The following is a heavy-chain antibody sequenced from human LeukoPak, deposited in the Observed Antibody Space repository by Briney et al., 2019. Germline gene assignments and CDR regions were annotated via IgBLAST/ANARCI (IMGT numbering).Heavy chain of an antibody. CDR3: ARDRDGYSQPYFDY. Sequence: GASVKVSCKASGYTFTSYGISWVRQAPGQGLEWMGWISAYNGNTNYAQKVQGRVTMTTDTSTSTAYMELRSLRSDDTAVYYCARDRDGYSQPYFDYWGQGTLVTVSS. D-gene: IGHD5-24*01. J-gene: IGHJ4*02. CDR1: GYTFTSYG. CDR2: ISAYNGNT. V-gene: IGHV1-18*01.